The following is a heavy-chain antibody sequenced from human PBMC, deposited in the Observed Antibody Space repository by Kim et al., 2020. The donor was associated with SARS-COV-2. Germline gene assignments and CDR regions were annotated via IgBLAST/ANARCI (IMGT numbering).Heavy chain of an antibody. J-gene: IGHJ3*02. D-gene: IGHD6-6*01. CDR2: IYTSGST. CDR1: GGSISSGSYY. CDR3: ASQEMEQLARGAFDI. Sequence: SETLSLTCTVSGGSISSGSYYWSWIRQPAGKGLEWIGRIYTSGSTNYNPSLKSRVTISVDTSKNQFSLKLSSVTAADTAVYYCASQEMEQLARGAFDIWGQGTMVTVSS. V-gene: IGHV4-61*02.